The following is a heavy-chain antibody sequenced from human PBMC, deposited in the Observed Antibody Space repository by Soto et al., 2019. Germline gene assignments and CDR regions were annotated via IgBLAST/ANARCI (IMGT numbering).Heavy chain of an antibody. CDR1: GFTFSSYA. J-gene: IGHJ4*02. V-gene: IGHV3-23*01. D-gene: IGHD1-26*01. Sequence: PGGSLRLSCAASGFTFSSYAMSWVRQAPGKGLEWVSAISGSGGSTYYADSVKGRFTISRDNSKNTLYLQMNSLRAEDTAVYYCAKGPVPWETTSYYFAYWGQGTLVTVSS. CDR2: ISGSGGST. CDR3: AKGPVPWETTSYYFAY.